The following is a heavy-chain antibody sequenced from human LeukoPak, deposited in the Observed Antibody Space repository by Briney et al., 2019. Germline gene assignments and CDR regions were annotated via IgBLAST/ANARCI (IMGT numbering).Heavy chain of an antibody. D-gene: IGHD1-20*01. CDR2: IYTSGST. Sequence: SETLSLTCTVSGGSISSCYWSWIRQPAGKGLGWIGRIYTSGSTNYNPSLKSRVTMSVDTSKNQFSLKLSSVTAADTAVYYCARGHITGTNAFDIWGQGTMVTVSS. J-gene: IGHJ3*02. CDR1: GGSISSCY. CDR3: ARGHITGTNAFDI. V-gene: IGHV4-4*07.